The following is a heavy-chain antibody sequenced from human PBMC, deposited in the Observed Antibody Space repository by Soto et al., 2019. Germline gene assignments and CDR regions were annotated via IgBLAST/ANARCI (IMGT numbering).Heavy chain of an antibody. V-gene: IGHV3-30*09. CDR3: ARYCNGGACYSASLDY. D-gene: IGHD2-15*01. J-gene: IGHJ4*02. CDR1: PFTFRSYS. CDR2: ISYDGSKE. Sequence: GGSLRLSCAASPFTFRSYSMHWVRQAPGKGLEWVTSISYDGSKESYADSVKGRFAVSRDNSKNTLYLQMNSLRPEDTAVYYCARYCNGGACYSASLDYWGQGTQVTVSS.